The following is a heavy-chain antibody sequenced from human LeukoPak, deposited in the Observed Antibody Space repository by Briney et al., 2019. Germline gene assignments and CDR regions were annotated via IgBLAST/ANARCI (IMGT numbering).Heavy chain of an antibody. Sequence: GSLRLSCAASGFTFSSYSMNWVRQAPGKGLEWVSYISSSSSTIYYADSVRGRFTISRDSAANSVSLQMNSLRAEDTAVYYCTRMAWRSRPFDYWGQGALVTVSS. V-gene: IGHV3-48*04. CDR3: TRMAWRSRPFDY. D-gene: IGHD2-2*01. CDR1: GFTFSSYS. CDR2: ISSSSSTI. J-gene: IGHJ4*02.